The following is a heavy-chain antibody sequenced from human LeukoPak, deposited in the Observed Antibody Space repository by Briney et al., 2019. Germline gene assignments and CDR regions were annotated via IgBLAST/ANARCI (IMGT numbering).Heavy chain of an antibody. CDR1: GFTFSSHG. CDR2: ISPNGVIT. CDR3: AKDRVSGSYHGSDAFDI. Sequence: GGSLRLSCAASGFTFSSHGMNWVRQAPGKGLEWVSGISPNGVITYYADSVKGRFTISRDNSKGTVYLQMNSLRAEDTAVYYCAKDRVSGSYHGSDAFDIWGQGTMVTVSS. D-gene: IGHD1-26*01. J-gene: IGHJ3*02. V-gene: IGHV3-23*01.